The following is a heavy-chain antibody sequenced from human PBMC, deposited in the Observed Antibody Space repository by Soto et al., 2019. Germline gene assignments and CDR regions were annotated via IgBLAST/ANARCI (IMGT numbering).Heavy chain of an antibody. CDR2: INQSGST. J-gene: IGHJ4*02. D-gene: IGHD1-7*01. V-gene: IGHV4-34*01. Sequence: PSETLSLTCAVYGGSFGGHYWSWIRQTPGKGLEWIGEINQSGSTNYNPSLKSRVTISIDTSKNQFSLKLSSVTAADTAVYYCARGGLELGNFHFDYWGQGTLVTVSS. CDR3: ARGGLELGNFHFDY. CDR1: GGSFGGHY.